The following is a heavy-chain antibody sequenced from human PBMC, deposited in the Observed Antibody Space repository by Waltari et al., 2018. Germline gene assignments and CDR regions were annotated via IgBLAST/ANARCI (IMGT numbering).Heavy chain of an antibody. Sequence: QLHLQESGPGLVKPSETLSLTCSVSGGSIIAATFYWGWVRQSPGKGLEWIGIIEYSGTTFYNPSLRSRVNLSIDKSKNQFSLRLTSVTAADTALYYCARHVHSPTMVAIYYYYMDVWGKGTKVTVSS. CDR1: GGSIIAATFY. J-gene: IGHJ6*03. CDR2: IEYSGTT. V-gene: IGHV4-39*01. D-gene: IGHD3-10*01. CDR3: ARHVHSPTMVAIYYYYMDV.